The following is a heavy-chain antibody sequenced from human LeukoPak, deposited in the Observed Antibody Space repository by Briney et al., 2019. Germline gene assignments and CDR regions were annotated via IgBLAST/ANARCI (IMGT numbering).Heavy chain of an antibody. J-gene: IGHJ4*02. Sequence: SETLSLTCTVSGGSISSYYWSWIRQPPGKGLEWIGSIYYSGSTYYNPSLKSRVTISVDTSKNQFSLKLSSVTAADTAVYYCARTTRYYDILTGYFFDYWGQGTLVTVSS. CDR2: IYYSGST. CDR1: GGSISSYY. D-gene: IGHD3-9*01. V-gene: IGHV4-59*05. CDR3: ARTTRYYDILTGYFFDY.